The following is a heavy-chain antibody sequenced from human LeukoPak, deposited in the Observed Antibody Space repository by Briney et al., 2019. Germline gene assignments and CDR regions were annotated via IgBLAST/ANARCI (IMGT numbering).Heavy chain of an antibody. CDR2: INPNSGGT. V-gene: IGHV1-2*02. Sequence: ASVKVSCKASGYTFTGYYMHWVRQAPGQGLEWMGWINPNSGGTNYAQKFQGRVTMTRDTSISTAHMELSSLRSEDTAVYYCARDTYGGNPPEYWGQGTLVTVSS. CDR1: GYTFTGYY. D-gene: IGHD4-23*01. CDR3: ARDTYGGNPPEY. J-gene: IGHJ4*02.